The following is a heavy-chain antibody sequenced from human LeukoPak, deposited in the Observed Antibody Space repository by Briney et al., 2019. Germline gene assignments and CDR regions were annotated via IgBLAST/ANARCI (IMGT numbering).Heavy chain of an antibody. Sequence: GGSLRLSCAASGVSVSSNFMIWVRQAPGKGLEWVSLIYSGGETSYADSVKGRFSISRDNSKNTLYLQMNSLRAEDTAVYYCAKDRGYSYGYFDWFDPWGQGTLVTVSS. CDR3: AKDRGYSYGYFDWFDP. V-gene: IGHV3-66*01. J-gene: IGHJ5*02. CDR2: IYSGGET. D-gene: IGHD5-18*01. CDR1: GVSVSSNF.